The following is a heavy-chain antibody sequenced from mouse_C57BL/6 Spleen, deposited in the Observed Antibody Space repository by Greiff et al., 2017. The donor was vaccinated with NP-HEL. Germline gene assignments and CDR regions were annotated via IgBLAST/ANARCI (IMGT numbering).Heavy chain of an antibody. D-gene: IGHD2-2*01. J-gene: IGHJ3*01. V-gene: IGHV1-82*01. Sequence: QVQLKESGPELVKPGASVKISCKASGYAFSSSWMNWVKQRPGKGLEWIGRIYPGDGDTNYNGKFKGKATLTADKSSSTAYMQLSSLTSEDSAVYFCARALYGYDAWFAYWGQGTLVTVSA. CDR1: GYAFSSSW. CDR3: ARALYGYDAWFAY. CDR2: IYPGDGDT.